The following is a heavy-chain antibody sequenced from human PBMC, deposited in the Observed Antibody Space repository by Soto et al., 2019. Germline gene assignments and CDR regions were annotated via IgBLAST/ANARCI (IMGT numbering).Heavy chain of an antibody. V-gene: IGHV3-30*18. D-gene: IGHD3-22*01. CDR3: AKAGGYYDSSGDSPEWDDAFDI. CDR1: GFTFSSYG. Sequence: LRLSCAASGFTFSSYGMHWVRQAPGKGLEWVAVISYDGSNKYYADSVKDRFTISRDNSRNTLYLQMNSLRAEDTAVYYCAKAGGYYDSSGDSPEWDDAFDIWGQGTLVTVSS. J-gene: IGHJ3*02. CDR2: ISYDGSNK.